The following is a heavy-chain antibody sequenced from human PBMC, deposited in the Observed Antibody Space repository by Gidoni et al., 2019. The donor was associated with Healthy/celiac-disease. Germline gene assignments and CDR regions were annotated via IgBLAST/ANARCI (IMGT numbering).Heavy chain of an antibody. D-gene: IGHD3-9*01. CDR1: GFTFVDYG. Sequence: EVQLVESGGGVVRPGGSLRLSCAASGFTFVDYGMSWVRQAPGKGLGWVSGINWNGGRTGYADSVKGRFTISRDNAKNSLYLQMNSLRAEDTALYYCARGSEMTGEWAWAFDIWGQGTMVTVSS. J-gene: IGHJ3*02. CDR2: INWNGGRT. CDR3: ARGSEMTGEWAWAFDI. V-gene: IGHV3-20*04.